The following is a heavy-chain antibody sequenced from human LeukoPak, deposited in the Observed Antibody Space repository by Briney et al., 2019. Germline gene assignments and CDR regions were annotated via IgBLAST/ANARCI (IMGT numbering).Heavy chain of an antibody. CDR2: INHRGST. V-gene: IGHV4-34*01. D-gene: IGHD2-2*01. CDR3: ARGTGIVVVPAAMVDYFDY. J-gene: IGHJ4*02. CDR1: GGSFSGYY. Sequence: SETLSLTCAVYGGSFSGYYWSWIRQPPGKGLEWIGEINHRGSTNYNPSLKSRVTISVDTSKNQFSLKLSSVTAADTAVYYCARGTGIVVVPAAMVDYFDYWGQGTLVTVSS.